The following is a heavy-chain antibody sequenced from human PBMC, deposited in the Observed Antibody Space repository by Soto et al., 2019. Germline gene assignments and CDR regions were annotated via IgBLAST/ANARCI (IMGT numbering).Heavy chain of an antibody. CDR2: ISSSGSTI. D-gene: IGHD3-10*01. Sequence: GGSLRLSCAASGFTFSSYEMNWVRQAPGKGLEWVSYISSSGSTIYYADSVKGRFTISRDNAKNSLYLQMNSLRAEDTAVYYCARTGVGANYYYYYGMDVWGQGTTVTVSS. CDR1: GFTFSSYE. J-gene: IGHJ6*02. V-gene: IGHV3-48*03. CDR3: ARTGVGANYYYYYGMDV.